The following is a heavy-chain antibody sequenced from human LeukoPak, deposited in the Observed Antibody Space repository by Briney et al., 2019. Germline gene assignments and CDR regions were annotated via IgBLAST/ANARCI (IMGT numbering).Heavy chain of an antibody. J-gene: IGHJ4*02. V-gene: IGHV4-39*01. CDR2: IYYSGST. Sequence: PSETLSLTCTVSGGSISSSSYYWGWIRQPPGKELGWIGNIYYSGSTYYNPSLMSRVTISVDTSKNHFSLKLSSVTAADTAVYYCARQAVVVAALLDCWGQGTLVTVSS. CDR3: ARQAVVVAALLDC. CDR1: GGSISSSSYY. D-gene: IGHD2-15*01.